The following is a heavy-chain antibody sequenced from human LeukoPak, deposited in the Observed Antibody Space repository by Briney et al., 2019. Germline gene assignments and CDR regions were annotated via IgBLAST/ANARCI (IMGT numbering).Heavy chain of an antibody. CDR1: RGTFPNYD. CDR3: ATLCSGGFCYIDY. Sequence: ASVKVSCKASRGTFPNYDISGVRQAPGQGLEWMGRFVPSVDVANYSPKFRGRVTITADKSTTTVFMELRSLRSEATAAYYCATLCSGGFCYIDYWGQGILVPVSS. J-gene: IGHJ4*02. CDR2: FVPSVDVA. V-gene: IGHV1-69*04. D-gene: IGHD2-15*01.